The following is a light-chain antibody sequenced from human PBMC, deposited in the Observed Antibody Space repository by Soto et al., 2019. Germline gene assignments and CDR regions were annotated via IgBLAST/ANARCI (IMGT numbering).Light chain of an antibody. CDR1: SSNIGSNS. CDR3: GAWDDSLNGWV. V-gene: IGLV1-44*01. CDR2: SDN. Sequence: QLVLTQPPSASGTPGQRVTISCSGSSSNIGSNSVNWYQQLPGTAPKLLISSDNQRPSGVPDRFSGSKSGTSGSLAISGLQSEDEADYYCGAWDDSLNGWVFGGGTKLTVL. J-gene: IGLJ3*02.